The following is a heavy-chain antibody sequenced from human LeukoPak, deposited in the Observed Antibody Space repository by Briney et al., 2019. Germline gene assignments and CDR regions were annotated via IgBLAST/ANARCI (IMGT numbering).Heavy chain of an antibody. D-gene: IGHD5-12*01. CDR1: GFTFSSYG. CDR3: ARGPSGYHNT. Sequence: PGGSLRLSCAASGFTFSSYGMHWVRQASGKGLEWVAFIRYDGSNKYYADSVKGRFTISRDNSKNTLCLQMNSLRAEDTAVYYCARGPSGYHNTGGQGTLVTVSS. V-gene: IGHV3-30*02. CDR2: IRYDGSNK. J-gene: IGHJ4*02.